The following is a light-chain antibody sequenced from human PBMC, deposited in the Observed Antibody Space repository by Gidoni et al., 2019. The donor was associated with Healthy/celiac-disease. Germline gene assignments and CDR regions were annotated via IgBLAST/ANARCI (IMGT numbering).Light chain of an antibody. Sequence: DIQMTQSPSSLSASVGDTVTITCRASQSISSYLNWYQKKPGKAPKLLIYAASSLKSGVPSRFSDSGSGTDFTLTISSRQPEDFATYYCKQSYSTPYTFGQGTKLEIK. CDR1: QSISSY. V-gene: IGKV1-39*01. CDR2: AAS. J-gene: IGKJ2*01. CDR3: KQSYSTPYT.